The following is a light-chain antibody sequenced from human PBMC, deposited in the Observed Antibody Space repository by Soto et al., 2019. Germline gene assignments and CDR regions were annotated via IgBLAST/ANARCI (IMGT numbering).Light chain of an antibody. CDR2: DVS. Sequence: QSALTQPRSVSGSPGQSVTISCTGTSSDVAGYNYVSWYQQHPGKAPKLMIYDVSKRPSGVPDRFSGSKSGNTASLTISGLQAEDEADYYCCSYAGSYTFGVFGTGTKLTVL. V-gene: IGLV2-11*01. J-gene: IGLJ1*01. CDR1: SSDVAGYNY. CDR3: CSYAGSYTFGV.